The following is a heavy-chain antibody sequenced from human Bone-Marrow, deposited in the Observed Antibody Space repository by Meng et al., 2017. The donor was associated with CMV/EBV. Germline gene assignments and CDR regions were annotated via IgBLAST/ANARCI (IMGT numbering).Heavy chain of an antibody. V-gene: IGHV3-7*01. CDR1: GLSINDYG. CDR2: RKHDGSEK. Sequence: GGSLRLSCAASGLSINDYGMNWVRQAPGKGLEWVDNRKHDGSEKYYVDSVKGRFTISRDNAKNSLYLQMNSLRAEDTAVYYCAIEVTIFGVVISNYYYYGMDVWGQGTTVTVSS. D-gene: IGHD3-3*01. CDR3: AIEVTIFGVVISNYYYYGMDV. J-gene: IGHJ6*02.